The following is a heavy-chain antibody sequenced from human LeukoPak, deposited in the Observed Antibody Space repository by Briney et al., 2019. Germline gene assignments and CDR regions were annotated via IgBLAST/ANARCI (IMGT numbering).Heavy chain of an antibody. D-gene: IGHD6-13*01. Sequence: GGSLRLSCAASGFTFSSYAMSWVRQAPGKGLEWVSAISGSGGSTYYADSVKGRFTISRDNSKNTLYLQMNSLRAEDTAVYYCAKDLNSLAAAGTRGFDYWGQGTLVAVSS. CDR1: GFTFSSYA. CDR3: AKDLNSLAAAGTRGFDY. CDR2: ISGSGGST. V-gene: IGHV3-23*01. J-gene: IGHJ4*02.